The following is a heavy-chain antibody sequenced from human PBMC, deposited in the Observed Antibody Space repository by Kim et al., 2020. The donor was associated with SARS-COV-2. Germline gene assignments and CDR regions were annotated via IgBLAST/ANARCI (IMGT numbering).Heavy chain of an antibody. Sequence: YAQKFQGWVTMTRDTSISTAYMELSRLRSDDTAVYYCARGDIVATSGLDYWGQGTLVTVSS. CDR3: ARGDIVATSGLDY. J-gene: IGHJ4*02. D-gene: IGHD5-12*01. V-gene: IGHV1-2*04.